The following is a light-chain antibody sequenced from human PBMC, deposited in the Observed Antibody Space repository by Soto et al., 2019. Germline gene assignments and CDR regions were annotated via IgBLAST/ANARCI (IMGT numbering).Light chain of an antibody. J-gene: IGKJ1*01. Sequence: EIVMTQSPATLSVSPGERATLSCRASQSVSSNLAWYQQKPGQAPRLLLYGASTRATGIPDRFSGSGSETEFSLTISSLQPEAFAVYYCQPYDNWPPWTFGQGTKVEVK. CDR3: QPYDNWPPWT. V-gene: IGKV3-15*01. CDR1: QSVSSN. CDR2: GAS.